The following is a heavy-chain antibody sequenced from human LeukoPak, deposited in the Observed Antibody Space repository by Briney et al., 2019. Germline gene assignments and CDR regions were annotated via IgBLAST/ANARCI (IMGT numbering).Heavy chain of an antibody. J-gene: IGHJ4*02. Sequence: RGSLRLSCAASGFTFSSYGMHWVRQAPGKGLEWVSYISGSGRTIYYADSVKGRFTISRDNARNLVYLQMNGLRPEDTAVYYCARGDPIYDFWSGGDYWGQGSLVTVSS. CDR3: ARGDPIYDFWSGGDY. D-gene: IGHD3-3*01. CDR1: GFTFSSYG. CDR2: ISGSGRTI. V-gene: IGHV3-48*04.